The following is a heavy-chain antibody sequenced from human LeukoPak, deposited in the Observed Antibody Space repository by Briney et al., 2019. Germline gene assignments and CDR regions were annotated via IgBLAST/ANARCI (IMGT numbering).Heavy chain of an antibody. D-gene: IGHD3-22*01. CDR3: ARDLNSSGSY. CDR2: IHSGGNT. J-gene: IGHJ4*02. V-gene: IGHV3-53*01. Sequence: GGSLRLSCAASGFPFSNAWMSWVRQAPGKGLEWVSVIHSGGNTYYADSVKGRFTISRDNSKNTVYLQMNSLRAEDTAVYYCARDLNSSGSYWGQGTLVTVSS. CDR1: GFPFSNAW.